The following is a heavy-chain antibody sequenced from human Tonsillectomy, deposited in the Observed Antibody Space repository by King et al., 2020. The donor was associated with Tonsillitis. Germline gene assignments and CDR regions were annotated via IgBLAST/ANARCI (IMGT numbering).Heavy chain of an antibody. D-gene: IGHD5-18*01. CDR2: ISGSGSGT. CDR1: GFTFSNYA. V-gene: IGHV3-23*04. Sequence: VQLVESGGGLVQRGGSLRLSCAASGFTFSNYAMSWVRQAPGKGLEWVSGISGSGSGTYYADSGRRLFTISRDNSKNTLSLQMNSLRAEDTAIYFCAKDSHCGSTDTFDYFDNWGRGPRVTVSS. CDR3: AKDSHCGSTDTFDYFDN. J-gene: IGHJ4*02.